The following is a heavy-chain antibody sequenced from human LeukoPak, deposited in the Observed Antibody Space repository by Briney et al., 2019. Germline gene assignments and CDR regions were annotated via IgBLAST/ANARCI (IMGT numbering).Heavy chain of an antibody. Sequence: ASVKVSCKASGYTFTSYYMHWVRQAPGQGLEWMGIINPSGGSTSYAQKFQGRVTMTRDTSISTAYMELSRLRSDDTAVYYCARAVTIFGVVINYYYYMDVWGKGTTVTVSS. D-gene: IGHD3-3*01. J-gene: IGHJ6*03. CDR3: ARAVTIFGVVINYYYYMDV. V-gene: IGHV1-46*01. CDR2: INPSGGST. CDR1: GYTFTSYY.